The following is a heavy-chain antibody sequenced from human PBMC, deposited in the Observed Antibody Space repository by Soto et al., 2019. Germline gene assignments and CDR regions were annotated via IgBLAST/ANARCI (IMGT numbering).Heavy chain of an antibody. D-gene: IGHD1-26*01. J-gene: IGHJ3*02. CDR2: ISYDGSNK. CDR3: ARGIVGAPRHAFDN. V-gene: IGHV3-30-3*01. CDR1: GFTFSSYA. Sequence: GGSLRLSCAASGFTFSSYAMHGVRQAPGKGLEWVAVISYDGSNKYYADSVKGRFTISRDNSKNTLYLQMNSLRAEDTAVYYCARGIVGAPRHAFDNWGQGTMVTGSS.